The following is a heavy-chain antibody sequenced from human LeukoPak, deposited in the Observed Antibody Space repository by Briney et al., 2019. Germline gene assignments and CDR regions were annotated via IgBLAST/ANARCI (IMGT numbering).Heavy chain of an antibody. Sequence: ASVKVSCKASGYTFTSYGISWVRQAPGQGLEWMGWISAYNGNTNYAQKLQGRVTMSTDTSTSTGYMELRSLRSDDTAVYYCARDDGFSWYYAYFYMDVWGTGTTVTISS. CDR1: GYTFTSYG. D-gene: IGHD6-13*01. CDR2: ISAYNGNT. J-gene: IGHJ6*03. V-gene: IGHV1-18*01. CDR3: ARDDGFSWYYAYFYMDV.